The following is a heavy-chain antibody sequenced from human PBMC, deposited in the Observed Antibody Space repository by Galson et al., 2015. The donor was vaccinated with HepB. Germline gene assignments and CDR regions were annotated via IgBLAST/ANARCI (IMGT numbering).Heavy chain of an antibody. Sequence: SLRLSCAASGFSFSSFGMIWVRQAPGTGLECVSKISSGSGTIYYADSVKGRFTISRDNARSSLFLQMNSLRDEDTALYYCARGTSGGFTPLGYWGQGIQVTVSS. D-gene: IGHD2-15*01. J-gene: IGHJ4*02. CDR2: ISSGSGTI. CDR3: ARGTSGGFTPLGY. CDR1: GFSFSSFG. V-gene: IGHV3-48*02.